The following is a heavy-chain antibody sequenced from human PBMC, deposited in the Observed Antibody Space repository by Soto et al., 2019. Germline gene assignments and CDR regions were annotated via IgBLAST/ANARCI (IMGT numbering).Heavy chain of an antibody. J-gene: IGHJ6*02. D-gene: IGHD2-2*01. CDR2: ISYDGSNK. CDR1: GFTFSSYG. Sequence: GSLRLSCAASGFTFSSYGMHWVRQAPGKGLEWVAVISYDGSNKYYADSVKGRFTISRDNSKNTLYLQMNSLRAEDTAVYYCAKDGVVVVPAAIGAMSTVTPGYYYYYGMDVCGQGTTVTVSS. V-gene: IGHV3-30*18. CDR3: AKDGVVVVPAAIGAMSTVTPGYYYYYGMDV.